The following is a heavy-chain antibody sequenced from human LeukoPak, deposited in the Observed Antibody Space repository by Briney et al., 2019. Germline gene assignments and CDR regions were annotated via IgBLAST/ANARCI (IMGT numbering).Heavy chain of an antibody. J-gene: IGHJ4*02. Sequence: GGSLRLSCAASGFTFINYAMNWVRQAPGKGLEWVSSISSSSSYIYYADSVKGRFTISRGNAKNSLYLQMNSLTAEDTAVYYCASRPANDYWGQGTLVTVSS. D-gene: IGHD4/OR15-4a*01. CDR3: ASRPANDY. CDR1: GFTFINYA. V-gene: IGHV3-21*01. CDR2: ISSSSSYI.